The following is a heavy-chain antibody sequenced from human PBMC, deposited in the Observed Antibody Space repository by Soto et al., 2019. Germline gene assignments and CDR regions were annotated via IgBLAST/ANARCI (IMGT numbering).Heavy chain of an antibody. CDR1: AFPFSSYG. D-gene: IGHD6-19*01. J-gene: IGHJ4*02. CDR2: ISYDGSSK. CDR3: ASRYPPDNIAVAGTVDY. Sequence: QPGGSLRLSCAASAFPFSSYGMHWVRQAPGKGLEWVALISYDGSSKYYADSVTGRFTVSRDNSRTTVYLQMNGLRPEDTAVYYCASRYPPDNIAVAGTVDYWGQGTLVTVSS. V-gene: IGHV3-30*03.